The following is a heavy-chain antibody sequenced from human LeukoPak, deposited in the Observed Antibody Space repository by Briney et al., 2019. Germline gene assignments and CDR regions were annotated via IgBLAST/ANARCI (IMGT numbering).Heavy chain of an antibody. CDR2: ISYDGSNK. J-gene: IGHJ1*01. Sequence: GRSLRLSCAASGFTFSSYAMHWVRQAPGKGLEWVAVISYDGSNKYYADSVKGQFTISRDNSKNTLYLQMNSLRAEDTAVYYCARDPDDSSGYEYFQHWGQGTLVTVSS. CDR3: ARDPDDSSGYEYFQH. D-gene: IGHD3-22*01. CDR1: GFTFSSYA. V-gene: IGHV3-30*04.